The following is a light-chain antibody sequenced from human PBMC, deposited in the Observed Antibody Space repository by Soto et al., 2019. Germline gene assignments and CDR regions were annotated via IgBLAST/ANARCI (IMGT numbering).Light chain of an antibody. CDR3: QRYNDYQYI. V-gene: IGKV1-5*03. CDR1: QTISTW. CDR2: KAT. J-gene: IGKJ2*01. Sequence: DIQMTQSPSTLSASVGDRVTITCRASQTISTWLAWYQQKPGKAPKLLIYKATHLQSGVPSRFSGSGSGTEFSLTISSLQPDGFATYYCQRYNDYQYIFGQGTKVDI.